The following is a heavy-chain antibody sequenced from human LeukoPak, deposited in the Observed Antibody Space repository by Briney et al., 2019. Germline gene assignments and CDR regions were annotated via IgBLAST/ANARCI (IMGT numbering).Heavy chain of an antibody. Sequence: PSETLSLTCAVYGGSFSGYYWSWIRQPPGKGLEWIGEINHSGSTNYNPSLKSRVTISVDTSKNQFSLKLSSVTAADTAVYYCARGSAHTATDYWGQGTLVTVSS. D-gene: IGHD5-18*01. CDR2: INHSGST. J-gene: IGHJ4*02. CDR3: ARGSAHTATDY. V-gene: IGHV4-34*01. CDR1: GGSFSGYY.